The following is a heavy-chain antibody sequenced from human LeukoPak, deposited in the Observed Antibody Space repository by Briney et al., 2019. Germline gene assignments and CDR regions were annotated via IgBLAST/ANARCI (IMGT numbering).Heavy chain of an antibody. J-gene: IGHJ4*02. V-gene: IGHV3-11*06. CDR2: ISSSSKYI. CDR1: GFTFSDYY. D-gene: IGHD5-18*01. Sequence: GGSPRLSCAASGFTFSDYYMSWIRQAPGKGLEWVSSISSSSKYIYYADSVKGRFTISRDNAKNSLYLQMNNLRAEDSAVYYCAREYTAMAFDYWVQGTLVTVSS. CDR3: AREYTAMAFDY.